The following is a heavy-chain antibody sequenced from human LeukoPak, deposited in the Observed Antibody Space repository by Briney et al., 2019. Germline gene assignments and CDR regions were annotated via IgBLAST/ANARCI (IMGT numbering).Heavy chain of an antibody. V-gene: IGHV4-38-2*02. J-gene: IGHJ4*02. CDR2: IYHSGST. CDR1: GYSISSGYY. CDR3: ARDLPGGATTS. D-gene: IGHD1-26*01. Sequence: SETLSLTCAVSGYSISSGYYWGWIRQPPGKGLEWIGSIYHSGSTYYNPSLKSRVTISVDTSKNQFSLKLSSVTAADTAVCYCARDLPGGATTSWGQGTLVTVSS.